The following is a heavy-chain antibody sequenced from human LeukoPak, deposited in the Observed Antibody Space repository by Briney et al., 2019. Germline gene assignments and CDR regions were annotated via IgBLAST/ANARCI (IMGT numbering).Heavy chain of an antibody. D-gene: IGHD2-15*01. Sequence: GGSLRLSCTASGFTFGDCAMSWFRQAPGKGLEWVGFIRSKAYGGTTEYAASVKGRFTISRDDSKSIAYLQMNSLKTEDTAVYYCTRDRYCSGGSCYSPPNWFDPWGQGALVTVSS. J-gene: IGHJ5*02. CDR3: TRDRYCSGGSCYSPPNWFDP. CDR1: GFTFGDCA. V-gene: IGHV3-49*03. CDR2: IRSKAYGGTT.